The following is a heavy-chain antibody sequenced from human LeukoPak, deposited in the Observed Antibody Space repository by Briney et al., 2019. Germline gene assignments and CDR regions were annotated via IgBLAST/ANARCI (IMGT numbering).Heavy chain of an antibody. CDR3: AKDAGGRYCSSTSCYPGAY. V-gene: IGHV3-30*02. CDR1: GFTFSSYG. CDR2: IWYDGSNK. J-gene: IGHJ4*02. D-gene: IGHD2-2*01. Sequence: GGSLRLSCAASGFTFSSYGMHWVRQAPGKGLEWVAFIWYDGSNKYYADSVKGRFTISRDNSKNTLYLQMNSLRAEDTAVYYCAKDAGGRYCSSTSCYPGAYWGQGTLVTVSS.